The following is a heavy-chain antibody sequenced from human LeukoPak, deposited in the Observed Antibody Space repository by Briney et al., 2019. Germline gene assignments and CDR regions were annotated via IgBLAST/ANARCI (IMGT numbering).Heavy chain of an antibody. CDR3: ARRGPGGELDY. J-gene: IGHJ4*02. CDR2: IWYDGSNK. CDR1: GFTFSSYG. Sequence: PGGSLRLSCAASGFTFSSYGMHWVRQAPGKGLEWVAVIWYDGSNKYYADSVKGRFTISRDNSKNTLHLQMNSLRAEDTAVYYCARRGPGGELDYWGQGTLVTVSS. D-gene: IGHD3-16*01. V-gene: IGHV3-33*01.